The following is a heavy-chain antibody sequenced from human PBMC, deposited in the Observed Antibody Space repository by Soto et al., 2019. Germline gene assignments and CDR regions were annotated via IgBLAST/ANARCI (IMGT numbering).Heavy chain of an antibody. CDR1: GYSFTRYG. CDR3: ARDRPGNYYDSSGYYYRPVDAFDI. J-gene: IGHJ3*02. D-gene: IGHD3-22*01. CDR2: ISAYNGNT. V-gene: IGHV1-18*01. Sequence: ASVKRSCKGSGYSFTRYGVGWVRQAPGQGLEWMGWISAYNGNTNYAQKLQGRVTMTTDTSTSTAYMELRSLRSDDTAVYYCARDRPGNYYDSSGYYYRPVDAFDIWGQGTMVTVSS.